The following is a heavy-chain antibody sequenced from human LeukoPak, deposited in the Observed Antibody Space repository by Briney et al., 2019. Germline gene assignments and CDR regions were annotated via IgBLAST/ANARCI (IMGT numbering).Heavy chain of an antibody. CDR2: INPNSGGT. CDR1: GYTFTDYY. D-gene: IGHD1-26*01. J-gene: IGHJ5*02. CDR3: ARPLKSGNYGRFDP. V-gene: IGHV1-2*02. Sequence: ASVKVSCKSSGYTFTDYYLHWVRQAPGQGLEWMGWINPNSGGTNYAQKFQGRVTMTRDTSSNTAYMELSSLTSDDTAVYYCARPLKSGNYGRFDPWGQGTLVTVSS.